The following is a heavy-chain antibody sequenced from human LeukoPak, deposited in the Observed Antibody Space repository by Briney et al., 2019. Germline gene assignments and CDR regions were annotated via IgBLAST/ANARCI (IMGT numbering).Heavy chain of an antibody. CDR2: IKQDGSEK. V-gene: IGHV3-7*01. D-gene: IGHD5-24*01. J-gene: IGHJ6*02. CDR1: GFTFSSYW. CDR3: ARNYPYYYYYGMDV. Sequence: GSLRLSCAASGFTFSSYWMSWGRQAPGKGLEWVANIKQDGSEKYYVDSVKGRFTISRDNAKNSLYLQMNSLRAEDTAVYYCARNYPYYYYYGMDVWGQGTTVTVSS.